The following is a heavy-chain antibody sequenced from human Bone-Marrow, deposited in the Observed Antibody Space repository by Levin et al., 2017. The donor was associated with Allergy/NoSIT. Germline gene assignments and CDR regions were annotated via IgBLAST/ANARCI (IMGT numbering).Heavy chain of an antibody. CDR2: IKSMPDGGTT. Sequence: LSLTCVGSGFTFSNAWMNWVRPAPGKGLEWVGRIKSMPDGGTTDYPAPVKGRFTISRDDSKNTAYLQMNSLKTEDTAVYYCSTGGYFFDYWGQGTLVSVSS. D-gene: IGHD2-15*01. CDR3: STGGYFFDY. V-gene: IGHV3-15*01. CDR1: GFTFSNAW. J-gene: IGHJ4*02.